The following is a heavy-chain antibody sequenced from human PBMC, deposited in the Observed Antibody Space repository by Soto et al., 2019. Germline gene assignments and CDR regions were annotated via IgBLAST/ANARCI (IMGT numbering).Heavy chain of an antibody. V-gene: IGHV4-4*07. CDR1: GGAISTYY. J-gene: IGHJ5*02. Sequence: LSLTCTVSGGAISTYYWTWIRQPAGKGLEWIGRIYSSGSTKYNPSLQSRVTMSLDTSNNQFSLRLTSVTAADTAVYYCARGQRFSDWFDPWGQGTLVTVSS. CDR3: ARGQRFSDWFDP. D-gene: IGHD3-3*01. CDR2: IYSSGST.